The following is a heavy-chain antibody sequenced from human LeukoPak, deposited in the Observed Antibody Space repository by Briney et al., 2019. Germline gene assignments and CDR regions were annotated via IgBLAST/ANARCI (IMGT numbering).Heavy chain of an antibody. D-gene: IGHD2-15*01. CDR1: GFTFSNYW. CDR3: ARVGCTANSCYGYLIFDY. Sequence: EGSLRLSCGASGFTFSNYWVGWVRQAPGKGLEWVAHIKQDGSETYFVDSVKGRFTISRDNAKNSLYLQMNSLRAEDTAVYYCARVGCTANSCYGYLIFDYWGQGILVTVSS. V-gene: IGHV3-7*01. J-gene: IGHJ4*02. CDR2: IKQDGSET.